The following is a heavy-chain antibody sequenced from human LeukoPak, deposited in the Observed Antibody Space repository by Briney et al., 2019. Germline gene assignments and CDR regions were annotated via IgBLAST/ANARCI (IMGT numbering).Heavy chain of an antibody. CDR2: INPNSGGT. J-gene: IGHJ4*02. CDR3: ARDGCRYGHPPCGFDY. Sequence: GASVKVSCKASGYTFTGYYMHWVRQAPGQGLEWMGWINPNSGGTNYVQKFQGWDTMTRDTSISTAYMELSRLRSDDTAVYYCARDGCRYGHPPCGFDYWGQGTLVTVSS. D-gene: IGHD5-18*01. V-gene: IGHV1-2*04. CDR1: GYTFTGYY.